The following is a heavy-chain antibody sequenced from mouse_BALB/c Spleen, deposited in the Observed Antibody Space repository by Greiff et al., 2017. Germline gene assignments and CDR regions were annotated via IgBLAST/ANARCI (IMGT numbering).Heavy chain of an antibody. D-gene: IGHD2-3*01. CDR2: INPNNGGT. CDR1: GYTFTDYN. Sequence: VHVKQSGPELVKPGASVKIPCKASGYTFTDYNMDWVKQSHGKSLEWIGDINPNNGGTIYNQKFKGKATLTVDKSSSTAYMELRSLTSEDTAVYYCARSDGYYEGGDAMDYWGQGTSVTVSS. J-gene: IGHJ4*01. V-gene: IGHV1-18*01. CDR3: ARSDGYYEGGDAMDY.